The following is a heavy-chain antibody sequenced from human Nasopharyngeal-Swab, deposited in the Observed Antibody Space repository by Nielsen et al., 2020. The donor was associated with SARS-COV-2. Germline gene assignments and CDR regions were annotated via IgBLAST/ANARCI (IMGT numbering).Heavy chain of an antibody. J-gene: IGHJ4*02. Sequence: GSLRLSCTVSGGLPSSHYWSWIRQSPGKGLEWIGHIYYTGGTKYNPSLESRVDISIDTSKKQFSLKLRSATAADTAVYYCARAKFSGTYGEYDYWGQGSLVTVSS. CDR1: GGLPSSHY. CDR2: IYYTGGT. V-gene: IGHV4-59*11. CDR3: ARAKFSGTYGEYDY. D-gene: IGHD1-26*01.